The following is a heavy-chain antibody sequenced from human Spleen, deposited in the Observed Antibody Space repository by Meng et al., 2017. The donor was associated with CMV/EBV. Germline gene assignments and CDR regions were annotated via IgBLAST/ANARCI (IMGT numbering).Heavy chain of an antibody. V-gene: IGHV4-39*07. D-gene: IGHD2-2*01. J-gene: IGHJ5*02. CDR3: ARDRLFPYCSSDSCYFWFDP. CDR2: VYFTGTT. Sequence: SDFFWGWIRQPPGKGLEWIGSVYFTGTTYSTPSLKSRVTLSVDTSKNQFSLKLTSVTAADTAVYYCARDRLFPYCSSDSCYFWFDPWGQGTLVTVSS. CDR1: SDFF.